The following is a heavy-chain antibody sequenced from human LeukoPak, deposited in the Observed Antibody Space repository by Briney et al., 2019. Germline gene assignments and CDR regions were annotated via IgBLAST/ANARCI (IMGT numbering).Heavy chain of an antibody. V-gene: IGHV4-31*03. CDR2: IYYSGST. CDR1: GGSISSGGYY. J-gene: IGHJ4*02. CDR3: ARGQQPISLFDY. D-gene: IGHD6-13*01. Sequence: TLSLTCTVSGGSISSGGYYWSWIRQHPRKGLEWIGYIYYSGSTYYNPSLKSRVTISVDTSKNQFSLKLSSVTAADTAVYYCARGQQPISLFDYWGQGTLVTVSS.